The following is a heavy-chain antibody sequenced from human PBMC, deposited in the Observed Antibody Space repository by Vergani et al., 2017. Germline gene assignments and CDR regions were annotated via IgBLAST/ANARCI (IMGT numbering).Heavy chain of an antibody. V-gene: IGHV5-51*01. J-gene: IGHJ4*01. Sequence: EVQLVQSGAEVKKPGESLKISCQISGYSFTNYWIGWVRQMPGKGLEWMGIIHPADSDTRYSPSFQGQVTISVGKSISTAYLQRSSLRASDSAMYYCARGRCSGGSCYSGGAYFDYWGKGTLVTVSS. D-gene: IGHD2-15*01. CDR2: IHPADSDT. CDR1: GYSFTNYW. CDR3: ARGRCSGGSCYSGGAYFDY.